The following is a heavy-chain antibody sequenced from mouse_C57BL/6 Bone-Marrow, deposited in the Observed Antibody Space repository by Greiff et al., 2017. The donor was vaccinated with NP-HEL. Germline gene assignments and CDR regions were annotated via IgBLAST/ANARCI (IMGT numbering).Heavy chain of an antibody. CDR3: ARCRYYYDY. V-gene: IGHV7-3*01. CDR2: ISNKANGTTT. CDR1: GFTFTDYY. Sequence: EVMLVESGGGLVQPGGSLSLSCAASGFTFTDYYMSWVRQPPGKALEWLGFISNKANGTTTEYSVSVKGRFTISKDNSQSILSLQKNALRTEDGAAYYYARCRYYYDYWGQGTTLTVSS. J-gene: IGHJ2*01.